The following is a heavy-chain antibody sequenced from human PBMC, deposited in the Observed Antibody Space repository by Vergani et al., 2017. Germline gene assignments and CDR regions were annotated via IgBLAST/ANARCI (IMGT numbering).Heavy chain of an antibody. CDR3: ARDVPHYGSGSSPPNWFDP. J-gene: IGHJ5*02. CDR1: GFTFSSYG. CDR2: ISYDGSNK. Sequence: QVQLVESGGGVVQPGRSLRLSCAASGFTFSSYGMHWVRQAPGKGLEWVAVISYDGSNKYYADSVKGRFTISRDNSKNTLYLQMNSLRAEDTAVYYCARDVPHYGSGSSPPNWFDPWGQGTLVTVSS. V-gene: IGHV3-30*03. D-gene: IGHD3-10*01.